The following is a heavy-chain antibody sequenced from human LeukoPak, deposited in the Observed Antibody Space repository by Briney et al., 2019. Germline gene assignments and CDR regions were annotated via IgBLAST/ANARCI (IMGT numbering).Heavy chain of an antibody. D-gene: IGHD5-18*01. Sequence: ASVKVSCKASGGTFSSYAISWVRQAPGQGLEWMGGIIPIFGTANYAQKFQGRVTITADESTSTAYMEPSSLRSEDTAVYYCARVVGYSYGYPFMDVWGKGTTVTVSS. CDR2: IIPIFGTA. J-gene: IGHJ6*04. CDR3: ARVVGYSYGYPFMDV. V-gene: IGHV1-69*13. CDR1: GGTFSSYA.